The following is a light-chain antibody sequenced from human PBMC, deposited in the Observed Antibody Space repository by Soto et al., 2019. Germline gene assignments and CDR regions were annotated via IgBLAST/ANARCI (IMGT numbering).Light chain of an antibody. Sequence: DIQITQSPSSLSASVGDRVTITCRASHSVRSYLNWYQQKPGKALKALIYGASTLESGVPSRFSGCGSGTDFTLTISSLQPEDFATYYCQQSFNTPYAFGQGTKLEIK. V-gene: IGKV1-39*01. CDR1: HSVRSY. CDR2: GAS. J-gene: IGKJ2*01. CDR3: QQSFNTPYA.